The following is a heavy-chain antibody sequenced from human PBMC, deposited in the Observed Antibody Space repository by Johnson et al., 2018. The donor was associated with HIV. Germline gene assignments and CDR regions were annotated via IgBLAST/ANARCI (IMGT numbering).Heavy chain of an antibody. V-gene: IGHV3-30-3*01. D-gene: IGHD1-26*01. Sequence: QVQLVESGGGVVQPGRSLRLSCAASGFTFSSYAMHWVRQAPGKGLEWLAVTSNDGGNKYYSDSVKGRFTVSRDNSKNTLYLQMNSLRVEDTAVYYCAKAVGGYAFDIWGQGTMVTVSS. CDR3: AKAVGGYAFDI. CDR1: GFTFSSYA. CDR2: TSNDGGNK. J-gene: IGHJ3*02.